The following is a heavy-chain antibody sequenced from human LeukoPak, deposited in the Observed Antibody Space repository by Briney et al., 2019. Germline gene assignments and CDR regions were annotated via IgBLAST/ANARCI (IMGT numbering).Heavy chain of an antibody. V-gene: IGHV4-4*07. J-gene: IGHJ3*02. D-gene: IGHD3-22*01. CDR3: ARDYLRSNYFDTSGYYFVDAFDI. CDR2: IYTSGST. CDR1: GDSISSYY. Sequence: SETLSLTCTVSGDSISSYYWSWIRQPAGKGLEWIGRIYTSGSTNYNPSLKSRVTMSVDTSKNQFSLKLGSMTAADTAVYYCARDYLRSNYFDTSGYYFVDAFDIWGQGTMVTVSS.